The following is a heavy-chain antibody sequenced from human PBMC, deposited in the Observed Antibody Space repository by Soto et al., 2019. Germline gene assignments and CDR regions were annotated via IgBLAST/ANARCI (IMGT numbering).Heavy chain of an antibody. V-gene: IGHV1-8*01. CDR2: MNPNSGNT. CDR3: ARGXGEYSSSWYRRGDWFDP. J-gene: IGHJ5*02. Sequence: ASVKVSCKDSGYTFTSYDINWLRQATGQGLEWMGWMNPNSGNTGYAQKFQGRVTMTRNTSISTAYMELSSLRSEDTAVYYCARGXGEYSSSWYRRGDWFDPWGQGTLVTVPS. CDR1: GYTFTSYD. D-gene: IGHD6-13*01.